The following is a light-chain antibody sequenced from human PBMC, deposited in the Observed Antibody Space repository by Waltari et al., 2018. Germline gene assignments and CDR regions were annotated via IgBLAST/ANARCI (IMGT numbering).Light chain of an antibody. CDR1: QSILYSSNNKNY. CDR3: QQYLTTSAVT. V-gene: IGKV4-1*01. J-gene: IGKJ4*01. Sequence: DIVMTQSQDSLAVSLGERATINCRSSQSILYSSNNKNYLAWYQQKPGQSPKLLIYWASTRESGVPDRFSGSGSGTHFTLTISSLQAEDVAVYYCQQYLTTSAVTFGGGTKVEIK. CDR2: WAS.